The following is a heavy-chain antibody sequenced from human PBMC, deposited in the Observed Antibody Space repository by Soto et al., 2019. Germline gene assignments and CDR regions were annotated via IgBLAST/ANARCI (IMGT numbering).Heavy chain of an antibody. CDR1: GDSVSSDSYY. V-gene: IGHV4-61*01. Sequence: QLQLQESGPGLVKPSETLSLTCTVSGDSVSSDSYYWSWIRQPPGKRLEWIWYISHSGSTSYNPSLQSRVSMSIDTSKNQFFLELSSVTAAETAIYYCAREGGVLRLSHWLDPWGQGTLVTVSA. CDR3: AREGGVLRLSHWLDP. CDR2: ISHSGST. J-gene: IGHJ5*02. D-gene: IGHD3-3*01.